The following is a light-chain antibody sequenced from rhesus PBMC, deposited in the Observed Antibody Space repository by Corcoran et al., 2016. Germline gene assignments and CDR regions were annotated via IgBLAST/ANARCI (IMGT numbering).Light chain of an antibody. CDR3: LQHNSYPLT. J-gene: IGKJ4*01. Sequence: DIQMTQSPSSLSASVGDTVTITCRASQGISSYLNWFQQKPGKAPKLLIDAASSLESGVPSRCSGSGSGTEFTLTISSLQPEDFAAYYCLQHNSYPLTFGGGTKVEIK. CDR2: AAS. V-gene: IGKV1-28*01. CDR1: QGISSY.